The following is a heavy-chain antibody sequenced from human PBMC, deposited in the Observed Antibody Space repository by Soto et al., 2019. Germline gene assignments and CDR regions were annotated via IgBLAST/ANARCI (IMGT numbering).Heavy chain of an antibody. D-gene: IGHD1-1*01. V-gene: IGHV4-4*07. Sequence: SETLLLTCTVSGASISGFYWSWIRKSAGKGLEWIGRIYATGTTDYNPSLKSRVMMSVDTSKKQLSLKLRSATAADTAVYYCVRDETTTFLRCFDPWGQGTSVTVSS. CDR3: VRDETTTFLRCFDP. CDR1: GASISGFY. J-gene: IGHJ5*02. CDR2: IYATGTT.